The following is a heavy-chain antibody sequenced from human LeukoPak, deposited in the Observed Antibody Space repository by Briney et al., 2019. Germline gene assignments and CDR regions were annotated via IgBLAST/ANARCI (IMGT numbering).Heavy chain of an antibody. CDR2: IRSKAYGGTT. D-gene: IGHD3-22*01. CDR1: GFTFGDYA. Sequence: GGSLRLSCTASGFTFGDYAMSWVRQAPGKGLEWVGFIRSKAYGGTTQYAASVKGRFTISRDDSKSIAYLQMNSLKTEDTAVYYCTRVSSSYYYGDFDYWGQGTLVTVSS. J-gene: IGHJ4*02. V-gene: IGHV3-49*04. CDR3: TRVSSSYYYGDFDY.